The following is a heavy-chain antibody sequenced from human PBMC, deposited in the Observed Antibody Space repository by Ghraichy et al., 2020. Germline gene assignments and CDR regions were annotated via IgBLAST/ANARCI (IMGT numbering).Heavy chain of an antibody. D-gene: IGHD4-23*01. Sequence: SETLSLTCTVSGGSVSSGSYYWSWIRQPPGKGLEWIGYIYYSGSTNYNPSLKSRVTISVDTSKNQFSLKLSSVTAADTAVYYCARESYGGPIDYWGQGTLVTVSS. J-gene: IGHJ4*02. CDR2: IYYSGST. V-gene: IGHV4-61*01. CDR3: ARESYGGPIDY. CDR1: GGSVSSGSYY.